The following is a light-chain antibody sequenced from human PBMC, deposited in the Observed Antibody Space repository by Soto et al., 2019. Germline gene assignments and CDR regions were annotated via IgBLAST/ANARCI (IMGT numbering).Light chain of an antibody. J-gene: IGKJ1*01. V-gene: IGKV3-20*01. CDR2: RTS. CDR3: QHYGNSLCT. Sequence: EVVLTQSPCTLSLSPRERATHSCRASESVSSSFLTWYQQKPGQAPRLLIYRTSNRVTGIPDRFSGSGSGTDFTLTIIRLDPEDFAVHFCQHYGNSLCTFGQGTKVEIK. CDR1: ESVSSSF.